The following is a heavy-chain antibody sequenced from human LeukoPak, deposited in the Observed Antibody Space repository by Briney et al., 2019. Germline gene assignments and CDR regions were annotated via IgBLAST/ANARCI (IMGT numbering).Heavy chain of an antibody. Sequence: GGSLRLSCAASGFTFSSSAMNWVRQAPGKGLEWVGRIKTKSDGETTDYAAPVKGRFTISRDDSKNTLYLQMTSLKTEDTAIYYCTSFRIWGQGTMVTVSS. V-gene: IGHV3-15*07. CDR1: GFTFSSSA. CDR3: TSFRI. J-gene: IGHJ3*02. CDR2: IKTKSDGETT.